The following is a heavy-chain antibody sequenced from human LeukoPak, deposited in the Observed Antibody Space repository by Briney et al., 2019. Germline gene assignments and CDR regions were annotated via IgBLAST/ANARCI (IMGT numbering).Heavy chain of an antibody. D-gene: IGHD1-26*01. CDR2: INPNSGGT. J-gene: IGHJ4*02. CDR1: GYTFTGYY. V-gene: IGHV1-2*02. Sequence: GASVKVSCKASGYTFTGYYMHWVRQAPGQGLEWMGWINPNSGGTNYAQKFQGRVTMTRDTSISTAYMELSRLRSDDTAVYYCATDVIVGATRWVNYFDYWGQGTLVTVSS. CDR3: ATDVIVGATRWVNYFDY.